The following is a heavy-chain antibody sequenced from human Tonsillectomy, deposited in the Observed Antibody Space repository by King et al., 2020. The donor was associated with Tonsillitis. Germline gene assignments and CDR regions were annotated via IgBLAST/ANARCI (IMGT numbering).Heavy chain of an antibody. CDR3: ARRGDIFTGPEYYYYYYGMDV. D-gene: IGHD3-9*01. J-gene: IGHJ6*02. Sequence: QLVQSGAEVKKPGASVKVSCKASGYTFTSYGISWVRQAPGQGLEWMGWISAYNGNTNYAQKLQGRVTMTTDTSTSTAYMELRSLRSDDTAVYYCARRGDIFTGPEYYYYYYGMDVWGQGTTVTVSS. CDR1: GYTFTSYG. CDR2: ISAYNGNT. V-gene: IGHV1-18*01.